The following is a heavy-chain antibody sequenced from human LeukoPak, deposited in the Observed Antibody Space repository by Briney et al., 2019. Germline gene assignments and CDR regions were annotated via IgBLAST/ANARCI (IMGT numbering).Heavy chain of an antibody. J-gene: IGHJ3*02. V-gene: IGHV3-21*01. CDR3: TSQYCTTTNCYSFDN. CDR1: GLSFNTYS. D-gene: IGHD2-2*01. Sequence: GGSLRLSCAASGLSFNTYSMNWVRQAPGKGLEWVSSISSTSAHIFYADSVKGRFSISRDNAKNSLYLQMNSLRVEDTAVYYCTSQYCTTTNCYSFDNWGQGTLVTVSS. CDR2: ISSTSAHI.